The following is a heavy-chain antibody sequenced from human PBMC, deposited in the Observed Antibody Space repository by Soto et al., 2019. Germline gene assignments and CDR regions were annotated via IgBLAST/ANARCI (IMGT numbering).Heavy chain of an antibody. CDR3: ARDPGRYYYYMDV. CDR2: IWYDGSNK. CDR1: GFTFSSYG. Sequence: GGSLRLSCAASGFTFSSYGMHWVRQAPGKGLEWVAVIWYDGSNKYYADSVKGRFTISRDNSKNTLYLQMNSLRAEDTAVYYCARDPGRYYYYMDVWGKGTTVTVSS. J-gene: IGHJ6*03. V-gene: IGHV3-33*01.